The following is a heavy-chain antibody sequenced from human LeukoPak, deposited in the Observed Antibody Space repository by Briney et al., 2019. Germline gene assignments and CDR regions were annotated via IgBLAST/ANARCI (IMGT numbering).Heavy chain of an antibody. J-gene: IGHJ4*02. D-gene: IGHD3-10*01. CDR2: ISSSGSTI. Sequence: PGGSLRLSCAASGFTFSSYSMNWVRQAPGKGLEWVSYISSSGSTIYYADSVKGRFTISRDNAKNSLYLQMNSLRAEDTAVYYCARDFTITMVPRGGQGTLVTVSS. CDR3: ARDFTITMVPR. CDR1: GFTFSSYS. V-gene: IGHV3-48*04.